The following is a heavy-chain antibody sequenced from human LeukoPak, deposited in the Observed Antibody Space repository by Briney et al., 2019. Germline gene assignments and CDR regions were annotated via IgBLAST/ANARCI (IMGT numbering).Heavy chain of an antibody. CDR3: AREAGTNWIFGEYFPF. D-gene: IGHD1-1*01. V-gene: IGHV1-3*01. CDR1: GYTFNSHL. Sequence: ASVKVSCKASGYTFNSHLMHWVRQAPGQRLEWMGWINADNGNTRYSQKLQGRVTITRDTSANTAYMELSGLRSDDTAVYYCAREAGTNWIFGEYFPFWGQGTLVTVSA. J-gene: IGHJ1*01. CDR2: INADNGNT.